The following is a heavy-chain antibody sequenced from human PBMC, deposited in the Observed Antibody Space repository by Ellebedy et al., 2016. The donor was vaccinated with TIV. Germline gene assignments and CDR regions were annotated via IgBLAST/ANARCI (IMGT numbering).Heavy chain of an antibody. D-gene: IGHD4-17*01. CDR2: IKQDGSEK. Sequence: GGSLRLSXAASGFTFSSYWMSWVRQAPGKGLEWVANIKQDGSEKYYVDSVKGRFTISRDNAKNSLYLQMNSLRAEDTAVYYCARDRIGDYLYYFDYWGQGTLVTVSS. CDR3: ARDRIGDYLYYFDY. V-gene: IGHV3-7*03. CDR1: GFTFSSYW. J-gene: IGHJ4*02.